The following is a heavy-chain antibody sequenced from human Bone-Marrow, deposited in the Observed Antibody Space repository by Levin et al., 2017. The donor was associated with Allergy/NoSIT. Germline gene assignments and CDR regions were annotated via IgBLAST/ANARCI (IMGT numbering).Heavy chain of an antibody. D-gene: IGHD2-8*01. CDR2: ISPYNGDT. Sequence: GESLKISCQASGYTFTFYGISWVRQAPGQGLEWMGWISPYNGDTNYAQNLQDRVTMTTDTSTSTAHMELRSLRSDDTAVYYCAREMAETAADTFDFWGQGTMVTVSS. CDR1: GYTFTFYG. J-gene: IGHJ3*01. V-gene: IGHV1-18*01. CDR3: AREMAETAADTFDF.